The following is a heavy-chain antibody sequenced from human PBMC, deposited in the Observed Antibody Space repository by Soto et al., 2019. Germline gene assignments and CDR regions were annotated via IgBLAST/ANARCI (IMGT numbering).Heavy chain of an antibody. J-gene: IGHJ4*02. CDR2: ISGSGGST. D-gene: IGHD4-17*01. CDR1: GFTFSSYA. V-gene: IGHV3-23*01. CDR3: ANRAGDYRGPFDY. Sequence: EVQLLESGGGLVQPGGSLRLSCAASGFTFSSYAMSWVRQAPGKGLEWVSAISGSGGSTYYADSVKGRFTISRDNSNSSLFLQMNSLRAEDMAVYYCANRAGDYRGPFDYWGQGTLVTVAS.